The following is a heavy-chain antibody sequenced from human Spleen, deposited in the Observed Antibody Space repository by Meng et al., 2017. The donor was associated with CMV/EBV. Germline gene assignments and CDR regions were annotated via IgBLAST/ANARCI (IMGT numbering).Heavy chain of an antibody. CDR1: GGSISSSNW. D-gene: IGHD3-22*01. V-gene: IGHV4-4*02. J-gene: IGHJ4*02. Sequence: SETLSLTCDVSGGSISSSNWWSWVRQPPGKGLEWIGKVYHSESTNYNPSLKSRVTISVDKSKNQFSLKLTSVTAADTAVYYCAREFLHSGGYYAFDYWGPGALVTVSS. CDR2: VYHSEST. CDR3: AREFLHSGGYYAFDY.